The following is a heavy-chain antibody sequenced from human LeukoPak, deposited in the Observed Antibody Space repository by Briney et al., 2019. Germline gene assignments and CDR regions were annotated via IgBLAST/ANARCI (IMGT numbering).Heavy chain of an antibody. J-gene: IGHJ4*02. D-gene: IGHD1-26*01. CDR2: IKFDGSAT. CDR1: GFSLSSHW. CDR3: ARDLFSGTYHEDF. Sequence: GGSLRLSCLASGFSLSSHWMSWVRQAPGKGLEWVANIKFDGSATYYVDSGKGRFTISRDDAKNSLYLQMNSPRGEDTAVYYCARDLFSGTYHEDFWGQGTLVIVSS. V-gene: IGHV3-7*01.